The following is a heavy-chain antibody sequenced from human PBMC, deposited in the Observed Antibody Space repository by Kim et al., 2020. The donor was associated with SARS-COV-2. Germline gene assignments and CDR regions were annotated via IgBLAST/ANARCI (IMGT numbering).Heavy chain of an antibody. D-gene: IGHD1-26*01. CDR3: AIGVGATPFDP. Sequence: QAPGQGLEWRGWISAYNGTTNYAQKLQGRVTMTTDTSTSTAYMELRSLGSDDTAVYYCAIGVGATPFDPWGQGTLVTVSS. CDR2: ISAYNGTT. V-gene: IGHV1-18*01. J-gene: IGHJ5*02.